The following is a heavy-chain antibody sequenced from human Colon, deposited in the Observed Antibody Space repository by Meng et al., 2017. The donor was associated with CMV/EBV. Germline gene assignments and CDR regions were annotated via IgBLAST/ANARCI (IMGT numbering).Heavy chain of an antibody. J-gene: IGHJ6*02. Sequence: GSLKISCVGSGFTFMNDEMNWVRQAPGKGLEWVAYISSSGSTRLYADSVKGRFTVSRDNAKNSVYLQMSSLRVEDTAIYYCANVDYNYYYAMDVWGLGTTVTVSS. CDR2: ISSSGSTR. D-gene: IGHD3-10*01. CDR3: ANVDYNYYYAMDV. V-gene: IGHV3-48*03. CDR1: GFTFMNDE.